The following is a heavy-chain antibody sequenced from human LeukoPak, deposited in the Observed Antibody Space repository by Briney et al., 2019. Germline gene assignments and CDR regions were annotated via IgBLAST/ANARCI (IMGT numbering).Heavy chain of an antibody. CDR3: ARADSSGYSIFGY. CDR1: GGSISSYS. D-gene: IGHD3-22*01. V-gene: IGHV4-59*01. J-gene: IGHJ4*02. CDR2: MYYNGGP. Sequence: SETLSLTCTVSGGSISSYSWSWIRQPPGKGLEWIGYMYYNGGPTYNPSLESRVTISADTSKNQLSLKLTSVTAADTAVYYCARADSSGYSIFGYWGQGTLVTVSS.